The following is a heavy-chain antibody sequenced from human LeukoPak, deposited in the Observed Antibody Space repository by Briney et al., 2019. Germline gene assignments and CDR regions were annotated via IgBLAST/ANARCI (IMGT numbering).Heavy chain of an antibody. CDR2: INPSGGGT. CDR3: ARDPSGSYTHFDY. CDR1: GYTFTSLY. D-gene: IGHD1-26*01. Sequence: ASVKVSCKASGYTFTSLYMHWVRQAPGQGLEWMGVINPSGGGTSYVQKFQGRVTMTRDTSTSTVYMELSSVRFEDTAVYYCARDPSGSYTHFDYWGQGTLVTVSS. V-gene: IGHV1-46*01. J-gene: IGHJ4*02.